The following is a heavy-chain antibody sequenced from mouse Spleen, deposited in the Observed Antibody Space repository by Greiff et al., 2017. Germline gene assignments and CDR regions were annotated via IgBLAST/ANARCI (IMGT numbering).Heavy chain of an antibody. D-gene: IGHD1-1*01. CDR2: IDPANGNT. CDR1: GFNIKNTY. V-gene: IGHV14-3*01. CDR3: ARAPFTTVVAKTFDY. J-gene: IGHJ2*01. Sequence: EVQLQQSVAELVRPGASVKLSCTASGFNIKNTYMHWVKQRPVQGLEWIGRIDPANGNTKYAPKFQGKATITADTSSNTAYLQLSSLTSEDTAIYYCARAPFTTVVAKTFDYWGQGSTLTVSS.